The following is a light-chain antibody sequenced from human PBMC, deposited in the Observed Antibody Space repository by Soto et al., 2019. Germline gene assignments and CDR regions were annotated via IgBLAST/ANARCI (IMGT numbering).Light chain of an antibody. Sequence: QSVLTQPPSVSATPGQKVTISCSGSSSNIGNNYVSWYQQLPGTAPQLLIYDNYKRPSGIPDRFSGSKSGTSATLGITGLQTGDEADYYCATWDSSLSAVVVGGGTKLTVL. CDR3: ATWDSSLSAVV. V-gene: IGLV1-51*01. CDR1: SSNIGNNY. CDR2: DNY. J-gene: IGLJ2*01.